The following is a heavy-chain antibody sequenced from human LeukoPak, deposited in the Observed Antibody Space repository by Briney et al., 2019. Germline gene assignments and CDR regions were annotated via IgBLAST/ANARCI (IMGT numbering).Heavy chain of an antibody. V-gene: IGHV3-23*01. D-gene: IGHD2-2*01. J-gene: IGHJ4*02. CDR1: GFTVSSNY. Sequence: GGSLRLSCAASGFTVSSNYMSWVRQAPGKGLEWVSVISGSGGSTYYADSVKGRFTISRDNSKNTLYLQMNSLRAEDTAVYYCASHLIGYCSSTSCYPPHYWGQGTLVTVSS. CDR3: ASHLIGYCSSTSCYPPHY. CDR2: ISGSGGST.